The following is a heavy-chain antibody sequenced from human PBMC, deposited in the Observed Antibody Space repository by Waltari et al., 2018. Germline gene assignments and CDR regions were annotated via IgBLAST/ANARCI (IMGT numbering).Heavy chain of an antibody. V-gene: IGHV4-39*07. CDR3: ARWTDISGTGWFDP. D-gene: IGHD2-21*02. CDR2: THHTHYT. J-gene: IGHJ5*02. CDR1: GASIRTNGYY. Sequence: QLQLQESGPGLVKPSETLSLTCTVSGASIRTNGYYWGWIRQSPGKGLEWIGSTHHTHYTFYNPSVKSPVTISVDTSRNQFSLRLSSVSVADTAVYYCARWTDISGTGWFDPWGPGTPVTVSS.